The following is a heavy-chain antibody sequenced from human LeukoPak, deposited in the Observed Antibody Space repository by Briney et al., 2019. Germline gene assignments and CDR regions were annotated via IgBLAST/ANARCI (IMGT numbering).Heavy chain of an antibody. V-gene: IGHV3-30*01. CDR3: ARGYDFWSGYLDY. Sequence: QAPGXXXXWVAVISYDGSNKYYADAVKGRFTISRDNSKNTLYLQMNSLRAEDTAVYYCARGYDFWSGYLDYWGQGTLVTVSS. D-gene: IGHD3-3*01. CDR2: ISYDGSNK. J-gene: IGHJ4*02.